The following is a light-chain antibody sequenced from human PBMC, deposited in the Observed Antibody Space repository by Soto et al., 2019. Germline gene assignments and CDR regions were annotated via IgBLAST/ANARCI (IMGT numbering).Light chain of an antibody. CDR2: EVR. V-gene: IGLV2-14*03. CDR1: RSDVGGYNY. Sequence: QSVLTQPASVSGSPGQSITISCTGTRSDVGGYNYVSWYQQYPGEVPKVLIYEVRDRPSGVSDRFSGSKSGNTASLTISRLQAEDEADYYCTSYTDSGIYFFGTGTKVTVL. J-gene: IGLJ1*01. CDR3: TSYTDSGIYF.